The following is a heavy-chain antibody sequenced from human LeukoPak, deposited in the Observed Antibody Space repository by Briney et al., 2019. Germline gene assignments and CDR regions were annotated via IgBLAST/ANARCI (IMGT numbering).Heavy chain of an antibody. J-gene: IGHJ4*02. V-gene: IGHV3-11*01. CDR1: GFTFSDYY. CDR3: ARGSGYSGYVAY. D-gene: IGHD5-12*01. Sequence: GGSLRLSCTASGFTFSDYYMSWIRQAPGKGLEWISYISRTGDTIYYADSVKGRFTISRDTAKNSLYLQMNSLRAEDTAVCYCARGSGYSGYVAYWGQGTLVTVSS. CDR2: ISRTGDTI.